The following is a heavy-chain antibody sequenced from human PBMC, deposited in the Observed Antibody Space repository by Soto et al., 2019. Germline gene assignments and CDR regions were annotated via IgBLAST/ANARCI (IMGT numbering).Heavy chain of an antibody. Sequence: GGSLRLSCAASGFTFSSYVMHWVRQAPGKGLEWVAVIWYDGSNKYYADSVKGRFTISRDNSKNTLYLQMNSLKTEDTAVYYCTTDYDILTGYYNVGYYYYGMDVWGQGTTVTVSS. CDR2: IWYDGSNK. CDR1: GFTFSSYV. J-gene: IGHJ6*02. CDR3: TTDYDILTGYYNVGYYYYGMDV. V-gene: IGHV3-33*01. D-gene: IGHD3-9*01.